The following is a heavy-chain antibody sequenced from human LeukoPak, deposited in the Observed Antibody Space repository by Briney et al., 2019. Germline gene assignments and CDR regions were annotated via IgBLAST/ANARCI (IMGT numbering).Heavy chain of an antibody. J-gene: IGHJ5*01. V-gene: IGHV1-3*04. Sequence: GASVKVSCKASGYTFTNHAMHWVRQAPGQGLEWMGWIDTANGNTKYLQKFQGRVTITRDTSARIVYVELSSLRFEDTAVYYCARPGASSPGNWFASWGQGTPVTVSS. CDR1: GYTFTNHA. D-gene: IGHD6-13*01. CDR3: ARPGASSPGNWFAS. CDR2: IDTANGNT.